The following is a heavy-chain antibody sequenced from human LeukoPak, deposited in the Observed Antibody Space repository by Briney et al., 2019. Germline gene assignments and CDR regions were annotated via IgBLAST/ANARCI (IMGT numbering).Heavy chain of an antibody. D-gene: IGHD2-15*01. CDR3: AKTRGYCSGGTCYCDY. CDR1: GFTFSSYA. Sequence: GGSLRLSCGASGFTFSSYAMSWVRQAPGKGVEWVSDISGSGGRTYYADSVKGRFALSRGNSKNTVYLQMNSLRADDTAVYYCAKTRGYCSGGTCYCDYWGQGTLVTVSS. V-gene: IGHV3-23*01. J-gene: IGHJ4*02. CDR2: ISGSGGRT.